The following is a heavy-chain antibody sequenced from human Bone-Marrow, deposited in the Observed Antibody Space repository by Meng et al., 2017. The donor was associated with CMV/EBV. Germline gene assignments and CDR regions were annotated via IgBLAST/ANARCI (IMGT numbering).Heavy chain of an antibody. V-gene: IGHV1-18*01. J-gene: IGHJ2*01. D-gene: IGHD2-21*01. CDR1: GYTFTSYG. CDR3: ANQGGDGEEDWYFDL. Sequence: ASVKVSCKASGYTFTSYGISWVRQAPGQGLEWMGWISAYNGNTNYAQKLQGRVTMTTDTSTSTAYMELRSLRSDDTAVYYCANQGGDGEEDWYFDLWGRGTLVTVSS. CDR2: ISAYNGNT.